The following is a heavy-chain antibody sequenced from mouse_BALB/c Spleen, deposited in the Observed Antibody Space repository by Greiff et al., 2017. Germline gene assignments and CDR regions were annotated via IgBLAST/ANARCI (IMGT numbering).Heavy chain of an antibody. V-gene: IGHV1-4*02. D-gene: IGHD1-1*02. Sequence: VQLQQSAAELARPGASVKMSCKASGYTFTSYTMHWVKQRPGQGLEWIGYINPSSGYTEYNQKFKDKTTLTADKSSSTAYMQLSSLTSEDSAVYYCARVGGSYYAMDYWGQGTSVTVSS. J-gene: IGHJ4*01. CDR1: GYTFTSYT. CDR2: INPSSGYT. CDR3: ARVGGSYYAMDY.